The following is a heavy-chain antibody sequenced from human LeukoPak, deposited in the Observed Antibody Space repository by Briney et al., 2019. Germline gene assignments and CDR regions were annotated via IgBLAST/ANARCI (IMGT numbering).Heavy chain of an antibody. CDR1: GFIFSHHW. D-gene: IGHD2/OR15-2a*01. V-gene: IGHV3-11*01. CDR3: ARDNNPFDP. J-gene: IGHJ5*02. Sequence: GGSLRLSCATSGFIFSHHWMSWVRQAPGKGLEWVSYISSSGSTIYYADSVKGRFTISRDNAKNSLYLQMNSLRAEDTAVYYCARDNNPFDPWGQGTLVTVSS. CDR2: ISSSGSTI.